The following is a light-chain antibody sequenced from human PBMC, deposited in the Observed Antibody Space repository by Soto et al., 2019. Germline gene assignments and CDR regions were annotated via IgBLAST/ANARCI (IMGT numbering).Light chain of an antibody. CDR3: SSYTSSSPYV. CDR2: EVN. J-gene: IGLJ1*01. CDR1: SSDVGGYNY. V-gene: IGLV2-14*01. Sequence: QSALTQPASVSGSPGQSITISCTGTSSDVGGYNYVSWYQQHPGKAPKLMIYEVNNRPSGVSIRFSGSKSGNTASLTISGLQAEDEADYYCSSYTSSSPYVFGTGTKVTVL.